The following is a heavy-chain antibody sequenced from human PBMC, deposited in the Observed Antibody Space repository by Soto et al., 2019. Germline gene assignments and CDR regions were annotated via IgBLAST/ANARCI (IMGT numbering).Heavy chain of an antibody. J-gene: IGHJ4*02. Sequence: GGSLRLSCAASGVTVSSNYMSWVRQAPGKGLEWVSVIYSGGSTYYADSVKGRFTISRDNSKNTLYLQMNSLRVEDTAVYYCAKKVPGSNPLDSWGQGAQVTVSS. D-gene: IGHD1-1*01. CDR1: GVTVSSNY. CDR3: AKKVPGSNPLDS. V-gene: IGHV3-66*01. CDR2: IYSGGST.